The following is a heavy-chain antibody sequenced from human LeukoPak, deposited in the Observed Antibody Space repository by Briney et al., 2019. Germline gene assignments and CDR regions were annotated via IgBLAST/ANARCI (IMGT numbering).Heavy chain of an antibody. V-gene: IGHV1-18*01. CDR3: AKAYNYYDSTDAFDI. CDR2: ISAYNGNT. CDR1: GYTFTSYG. D-gene: IGHD3-22*01. Sequence: ASVKVSCKASGYTFTSYGISWVRQAPGQGLEWMGWISAYNGNTNYAQKLQGRVTMTTDTSTSTAYMELRSLRAEDTAVYYCAKAYNYYDSTDAFDIWGQGTMVTVSS. J-gene: IGHJ3*02.